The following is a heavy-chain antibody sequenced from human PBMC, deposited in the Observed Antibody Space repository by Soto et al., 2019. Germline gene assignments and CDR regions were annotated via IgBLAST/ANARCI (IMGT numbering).Heavy chain of an antibody. CDR2: VSGSGTTT. Sequence: EVQLLESGGGLAQPGGSLRLSCAASGFRFSTYAMSWVRQAPGKGLEWVSTVSGSGTTTFYADSVKGRFTVSRDNSQNTVYLQMTNLRAEDTALFYCVTGGGARSRVFDYWGQGTLVTV. D-gene: IGHD3-16*02. CDR3: VTGGGARSRVFDY. J-gene: IGHJ4*02. CDR1: GFRFSTYA. V-gene: IGHV3-23*01.